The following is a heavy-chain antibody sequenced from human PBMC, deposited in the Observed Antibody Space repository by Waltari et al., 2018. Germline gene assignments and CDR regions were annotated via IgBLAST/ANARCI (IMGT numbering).Heavy chain of an antibody. D-gene: IGHD3-3*01. CDR3: ARVVANYDFWSGYSYGAFDI. J-gene: IGHJ3*02. V-gene: IGHV1-18*01. Sequence: QVQLVQSGAEVKKPGASVKVSCKASGYTFTSYGISWVRQAPGQGLEWMGWISAYNGNTNDAQKLQGRVTMTTDTSTSTAYMELRSLRSDDTAVYYCARVVANYDFWSGYSYGAFDIWGQGTMVTVSS. CDR1: GYTFTSYG. CDR2: ISAYNGNT.